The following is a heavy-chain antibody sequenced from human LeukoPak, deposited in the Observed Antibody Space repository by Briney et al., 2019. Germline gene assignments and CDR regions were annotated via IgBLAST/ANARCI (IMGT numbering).Heavy chain of an antibody. CDR2: IWYDGSNK. CDR3: AREGDYGFELDY. D-gene: IGHD4-17*01. J-gene: IGHJ4*02. Sequence: GRSLRLSCAASGFTFSSYGMHWVRQAPGKGLEWVAVIWYDGSNKYYADSVKGRFTISRDNSKNTLYLQMNSLRAEGTAVYYCAREGDYGFELDYWGQGTLVTVSS. V-gene: IGHV3-33*01. CDR1: GFTFSSYG.